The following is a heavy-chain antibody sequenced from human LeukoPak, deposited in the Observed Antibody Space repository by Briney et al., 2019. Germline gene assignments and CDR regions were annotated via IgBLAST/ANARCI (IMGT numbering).Heavy chain of an antibody. D-gene: IGHD2-2*01. Sequence: SGTLSLTCTVSGRSVSSYYWSWIRRPPGRGLEWIAYLSHSGSSDSNPSLTSRVTTLVDTSKNQFSLKLTSVTAADTAVYYCARARYANAWYAFDIWGHETMVTVSS. CDR3: ARARYANAWYAFDI. V-gene: IGHV4-59*02. J-gene: IGHJ3*02. CDR1: GRSVSSYY. CDR2: LSHSGSS.